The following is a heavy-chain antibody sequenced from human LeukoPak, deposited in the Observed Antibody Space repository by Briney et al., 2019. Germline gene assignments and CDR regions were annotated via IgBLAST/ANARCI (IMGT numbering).Heavy chain of an antibody. CDR3: ASPDTYDYVWGSYRQYYFDY. CDR2: ISAYNGNT. J-gene: IGHJ4*02. D-gene: IGHD3-16*02. CDR1: GYTFTSYG. Sequence: ASVKVSCKASGYTFTSYGISWVRQAPGQGLEWMGWISAYNGNTNYAQKLQGRVTMTTDTSTSTAYMELRSLRSDDTAVYYCASPDTYDYVWGSYRQYYFDYWGQGTLVTVSS. V-gene: IGHV1-18*01.